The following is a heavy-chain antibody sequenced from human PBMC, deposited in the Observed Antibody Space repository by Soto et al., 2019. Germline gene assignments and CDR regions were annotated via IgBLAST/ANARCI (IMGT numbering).Heavy chain of an antibody. J-gene: IGHJ4*02. D-gene: IGHD4-17*01. Sequence: GGSLRLSCAASGFTFINYAMTWVRQAPRKGREWVSTISGSGATTYYADSVKGRFTISRDNSKNTLHLQLNSLRADDTAVYYCAKDLYGDLDYWGQGTLVTVSS. CDR2: ISGSGATT. CDR3: AKDLYGDLDY. CDR1: GFTFINYA. V-gene: IGHV3-23*01.